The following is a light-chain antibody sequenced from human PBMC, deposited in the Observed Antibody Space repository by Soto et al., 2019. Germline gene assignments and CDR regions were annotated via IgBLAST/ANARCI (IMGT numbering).Light chain of an antibody. CDR3: QVYGSSSKT. CDR1: QTVTSGY. V-gene: IGKV3-20*01. J-gene: IGKJ1*01. Sequence: ELVLTQSPDTLSLSPGERAILSCRASQTVTSGYLAWYQQKPGQAPRLLMYGVSTVATGIPDRFSGSGSGTDFTLTISRLEPEDFAVYFCQVYGSSSKTFGQGTRVEFK. CDR2: GVS.